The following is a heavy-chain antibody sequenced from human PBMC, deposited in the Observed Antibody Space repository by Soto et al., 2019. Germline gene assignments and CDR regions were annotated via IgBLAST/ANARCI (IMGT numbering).Heavy chain of an antibody. CDR2: ISYDGSNK. CDR1: GFTFSSYA. Sequence: QVQLVESGGGVVQPGRSLRLSCAASGFTFSSYAMHWVRQAPGKGLEWVAVISYDGSNKYYADSVKGRFTISRDNSKNTLYLQMNSLRAEDTAVYYCARSVNYYDRSSIWGQGTMVTVSS. J-gene: IGHJ3*02. CDR3: ARSVNYYDRSSI. D-gene: IGHD3-22*01. V-gene: IGHV3-30-3*01.